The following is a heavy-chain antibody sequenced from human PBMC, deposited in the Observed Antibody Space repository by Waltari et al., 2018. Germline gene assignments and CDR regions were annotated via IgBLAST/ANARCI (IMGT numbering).Heavy chain of an antibody. CDR2: FDPEDGET. CDR1: GYTLTELS. J-gene: IGHJ5*02. V-gene: IGHV1-24*01. D-gene: IGHD2-15*01. CDR3: ARDLRSCSGGSCYWGWFDP. Sequence: QVQLVQSGAEVKKPGASVKVSCKVSGYTLTELSMHWVRQAPGKGLEWMGGFDPEDGETIDAQKFQGRFTISRDNSKNTLYLQMNSLRAEDTAVYYCARDLRSCSGGSCYWGWFDPWGQGTLVTVSS.